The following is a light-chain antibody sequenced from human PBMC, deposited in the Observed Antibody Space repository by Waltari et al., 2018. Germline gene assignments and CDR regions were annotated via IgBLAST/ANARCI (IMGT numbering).Light chain of an antibody. CDR1: ALPKKS. J-gene: IGLJ2*01. CDR2: KDR. Sequence: SYELTQPPSVSLSPGQTSRTTCSGDALPKKSAYGYQKKPGQAPVLIIFKDRERPSGIPERFSGSTSGTTVTLTITGVQAEDEADYYCLSPETRGSWVFGGGTKLTVL. CDR3: LSPETRGSWV. V-gene: IGLV3-25*03.